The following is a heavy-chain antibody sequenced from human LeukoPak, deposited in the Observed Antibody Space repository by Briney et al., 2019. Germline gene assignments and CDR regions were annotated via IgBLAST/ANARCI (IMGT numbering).Heavy chain of an antibody. D-gene: IGHD2/OR15-2a*01. V-gene: IGHV4-59*02. CDR3: SEGYFEPFDH. CDR2: LSYTGKT. CDR1: GVSVSTSH. J-gene: IGHJ4*02. Sequence: SETLSLTCNVSGVSVSTSHWNWIRQRPGKGLEWIGCLSYTGKTDYNPSLKSRVSISLGSSNNHFSLKLTSVTAADTAVYYCSEGYFEPFDHWGQGILVTVSS.